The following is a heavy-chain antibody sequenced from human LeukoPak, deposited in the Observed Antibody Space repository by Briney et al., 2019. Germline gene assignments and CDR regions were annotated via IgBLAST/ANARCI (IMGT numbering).Heavy chain of an antibody. J-gene: IGHJ4*02. CDR1: GGSISSYY. V-gene: IGHV4-4*09. CDR3: ARHFGRGGPRRDLFDY. D-gene: IGHD3-10*01. CDR2: IYTSGST. Sequence: SETLSLTCTVSGGSISSYYWSWIRQPPGKGLEWIGYIYTSGSTNYNPSLKSRVTISVDTSKNQFSLKLSSVTAADTAVYYCARHFGRGGPRRDLFDYWGQGTLVTVSS.